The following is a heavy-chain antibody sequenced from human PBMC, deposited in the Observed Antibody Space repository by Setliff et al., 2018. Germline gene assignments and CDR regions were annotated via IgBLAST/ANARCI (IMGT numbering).Heavy chain of an antibody. D-gene: IGHD6-19*01. V-gene: IGHV1-3*01. Sequence: GASVKVSCKASGYTFTSYAMHWVRQAPGQRLEWMGWINAGNGNTKYSQKFQGRVTITRDTSASTAYMELSSLRSEDTAVYYCARDLFFRKIAVAGTFDYWGQGTLVTSPQ. CDR1: GYTFTSYA. CDR3: ARDLFFRKIAVAGTFDY. CDR2: INAGNGNT. J-gene: IGHJ4*02.